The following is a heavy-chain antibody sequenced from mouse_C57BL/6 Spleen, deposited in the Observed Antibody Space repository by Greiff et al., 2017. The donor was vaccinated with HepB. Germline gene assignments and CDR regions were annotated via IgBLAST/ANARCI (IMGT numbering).Heavy chain of an antibody. CDR3: ARGGEYFDV. Sequence: VKLQQPGAELVRPGSSVKLSCKASGYTFTSYWMHWVKQRPIQGLEWIGNIDPFDSDTHYNQKFKDKATLTVDKSSSTAYMQLSSLTSEVSAVSYCARGGEYFDVWGTGTTVTVSS. CDR1: GYTFTSYW. J-gene: IGHJ1*03. CDR2: IDPFDSDT. V-gene: IGHV1-52*01.